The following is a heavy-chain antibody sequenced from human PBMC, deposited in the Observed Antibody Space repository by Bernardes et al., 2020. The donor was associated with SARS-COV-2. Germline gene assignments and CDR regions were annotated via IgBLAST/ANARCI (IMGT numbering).Heavy chain of an antibody. V-gene: IGHV3-33*01. J-gene: IGHJ5*02. CDR2: IWYDGSNK. D-gene: IGHD3-10*01. CDR1: GFTFSSYG. CDR3: ARESLESMVRGPLSGWFDP. Sequence: GGSLRLSCAASGFTFSSYGMHWVRQAPGKGLEWVAVIWYDGSNKYYADSVKGRFTISRDNSKNTLYLQMNSLRAEDTAVYYCARESLESMVRGPLSGWFDPWGQGTLVTVSS.